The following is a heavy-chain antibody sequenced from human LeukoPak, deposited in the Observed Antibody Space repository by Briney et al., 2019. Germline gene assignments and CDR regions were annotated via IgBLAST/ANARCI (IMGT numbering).Heavy chain of an antibody. Sequence: NPSQTLSLTCTVSGGSISSGGYYWSWIRQHPGKGLEWIGYIYYSGSTYYNPSLKSRVTISVDTSKNQFSLKLSSVTAADTAVYYCARYGGSGTYFFDYWGQGTLVTVSS. V-gene: IGHV4-31*03. CDR1: GGSISSGGYY. CDR3: ARYGGSGTYFFDY. CDR2: IYYSGST. J-gene: IGHJ4*02. D-gene: IGHD3-10*01.